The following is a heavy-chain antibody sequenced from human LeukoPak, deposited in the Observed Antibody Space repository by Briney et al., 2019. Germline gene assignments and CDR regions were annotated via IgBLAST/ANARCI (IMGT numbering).Heavy chain of an antibody. J-gene: IGHJ4*02. CDR1: GGSISSYY. CDR3: ASWARGYYYDSSGLYYFDY. D-gene: IGHD3-22*01. V-gene: IGHV4-4*07. CDR2: IYTSGST. Sequence: SETLSLTCTVSGGSISSYYWSWIRQPAGKGLEWIGRIYTSGSTNYNPSLKSRVTMSVDTSKNQFSLKLSSVTAADTAVYYCASWARGYYYDSSGLYYFDYWGQGTLVTVSS.